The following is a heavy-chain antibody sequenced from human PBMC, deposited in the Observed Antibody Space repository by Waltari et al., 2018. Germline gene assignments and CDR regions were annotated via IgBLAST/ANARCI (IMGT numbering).Heavy chain of an antibody. CDR1: GYSISSGSY. Sequence: QVQLQESGPGLVKPSETLSLTCAVSGYSISSGSYWGWIRQPPGKGLGGIGSIYHSGSTYYNPSLKSRVTISVDTSKNQFSLKLSSVTAADTAVYYCARWVGYGDLYFFDSWGQGTLVTVSS. D-gene: IGHD4-17*01. J-gene: IGHJ4*02. V-gene: IGHV4-38-2*01. CDR2: IYHSGST. CDR3: ARWVGYGDLYFFDS.